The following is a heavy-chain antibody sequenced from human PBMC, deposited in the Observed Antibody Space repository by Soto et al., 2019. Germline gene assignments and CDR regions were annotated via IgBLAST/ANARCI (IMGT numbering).Heavy chain of an antibody. Sequence: GGSLRLSCAASGFAFSSYGMHWVRQAPGKGLEWVAVISYDGSNKYYADSVKGRFTISRDNSKNTLYLQMNSLRAEDTAVYYCAKDGAVRFLERLPDYYFDYWGQGTLVTVSS. CDR3: AKDGAVRFLERLPDYYFDY. CDR1: GFAFSSYG. V-gene: IGHV3-30*18. J-gene: IGHJ4*02. CDR2: ISYDGSNK. D-gene: IGHD3-3*01.